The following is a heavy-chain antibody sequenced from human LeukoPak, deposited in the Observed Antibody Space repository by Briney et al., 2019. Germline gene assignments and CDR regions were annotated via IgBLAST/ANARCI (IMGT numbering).Heavy chain of an antibody. Sequence: NASETLSLTCTVSGGSISSSSYYWGWIRQPPGKGLEWIGSIYYSGSTYYNPSLKSRVTISVDTSKNQFSLKLSSVTPEDTAVYYCARRLTQYDCFDPWGQGILVTVSS. D-gene: IGHD2-2*01. CDR1: GGSISSSSYY. V-gene: IGHV4-39*01. J-gene: IGHJ5*02. CDR2: IYYSGST. CDR3: ARRLTQYDCFDP.